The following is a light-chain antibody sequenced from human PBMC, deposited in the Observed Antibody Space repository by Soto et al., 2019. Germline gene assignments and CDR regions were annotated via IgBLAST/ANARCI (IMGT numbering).Light chain of an antibody. CDR1: SSDVGGYNY. J-gene: IGLJ3*02. CDR3: ASYTTSNTLGV. V-gene: IGLV2-14*01. CDR2: EVT. Sequence: QSALTQPASVSGSPDQSITISCTGTSSDVGGYNYVSWYQQHPGKAPKLIIYEVTNRPSGVSNRFSGSKSGNTASLTISGLQAEDESDYYCASYTTSNTLGVFGGGTKLTVL.